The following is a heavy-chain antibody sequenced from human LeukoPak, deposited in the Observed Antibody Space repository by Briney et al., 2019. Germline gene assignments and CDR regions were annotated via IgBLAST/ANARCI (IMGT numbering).Heavy chain of an antibody. V-gene: IGHV3-9*01. CDR3: AKPHYSGYDYYFDY. CDR1: GFAFDDYA. CDR2: ISWNSGSI. Sequence: PGRSLRLSCAASGFAFDDYAMHWVRQAPGKGLEWVSGISWNSGSIGYADSVKGRFTISRDNAKNSLYLQMNSLRAEDTALYYCAKPHYSGYDYYFDYWGQGTLVTVSS. D-gene: IGHD5-12*01. J-gene: IGHJ4*02.